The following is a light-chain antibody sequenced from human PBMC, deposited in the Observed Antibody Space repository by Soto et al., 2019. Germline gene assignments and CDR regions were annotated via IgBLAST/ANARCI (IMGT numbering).Light chain of an antibody. CDR2: KAS. Sequence: DIQMTQSPSTLSASVGDRVTITCRASQPISTLLAWYQQKLGRAHTLLIYKASALESGVPSRFSGSGSGTEFSLTISSLQPDDSATYYCQQYNSDPLTFAQGTRLEIK. CDR3: QQYNSDPLT. J-gene: IGKJ5*01. V-gene: IGKV1-5*03. CDR1: QPISTL.